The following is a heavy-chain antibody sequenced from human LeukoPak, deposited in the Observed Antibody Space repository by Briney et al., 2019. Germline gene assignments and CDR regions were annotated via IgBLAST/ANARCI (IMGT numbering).Heavy chain of an antibody. CDR1: GYSISSGYY. D-gene: IGHD3-10*01. CDR2: IYHSGST. V-gene: IGHV4-38-2*01. Sequence: SETLSLTCAVSGYSISSGYYWGWIRQPPGKGLGWIGSIYHSGSTYYNPSPKSRVTISVDTSKNQFSLKLSSVTAADTAVYYCARAVRGVILGYYFDYWGQGTLVTVSS. J-gene: IGHJ4*02. CDR3: ARAVRGVILGYYFDY.